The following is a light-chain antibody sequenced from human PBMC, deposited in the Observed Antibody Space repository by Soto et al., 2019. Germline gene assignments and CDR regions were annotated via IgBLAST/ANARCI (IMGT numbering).Light chain of an antibody. CDR3: QQYGSSPQNT. V-gene: IGKV3-20*01. CDR2: GAS. CDR1: QSVRNSY. J-gene: IGKJ2*01. Sequence: EIVLTQSPGTLSLSPGERATLSCRASQSVRNSYLAWYQQKPGQAPRLLIYGASSRATGIPDRFSGSGSGTDFTLTISRLEPEDFAVYYCQQYGSSPQNTFGQGTKLEIK.